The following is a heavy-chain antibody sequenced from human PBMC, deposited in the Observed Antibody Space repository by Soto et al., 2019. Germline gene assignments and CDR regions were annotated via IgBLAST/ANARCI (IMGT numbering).Heavy chain of an antibody. CDR1: GGSISSYY. Sequence: QVQLQESGPGLVKPSETLSLTCTVSGGSISSYYWSWIWQPPGKGLEWIGYIYYSGSTNYNPSLESRVTISVDTSKNPFSLKLSSVTAADTAVYYCARAWGRVFDYWGQGTLVTVSS. D-gene: IGHD3-16*01. J-gene: IGHJ4*02. CDR2: IYYSGST. V-gene: IGHV4-59*01. CDR3: ARAWGRVFDY.